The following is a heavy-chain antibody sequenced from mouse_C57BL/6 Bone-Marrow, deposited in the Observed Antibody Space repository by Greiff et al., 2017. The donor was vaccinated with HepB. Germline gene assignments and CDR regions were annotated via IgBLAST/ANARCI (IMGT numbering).Heavy chain of an antibody. CDR3: AREGFLYDGYLWFAY. D-gene: IGHD2-3*01. Sequence: QVQLKQPGAELVKPGASVKLSCKASGYTFTSYWMQWVKQRPGQGLEWIGEIDPSDSYTNYNQKFKGKATLTVDTSSSTAYMQLSSLTSEDSAVYYCAREGFLYDGYLWFAYWGQGTLVTVSA. CDR2: IDPSDSYT. J-gene: IGHJ3*01. V-gene: IGHV1-50*01. CDR1: GYTFTSYW.